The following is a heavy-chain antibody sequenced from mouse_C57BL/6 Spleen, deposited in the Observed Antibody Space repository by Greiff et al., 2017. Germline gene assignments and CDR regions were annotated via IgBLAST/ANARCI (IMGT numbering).Heavy chain of an antibody. Sequence: EVQLQQSGPVLVKPGASVKMSCKASGYTFTDYYMNWVKQSHGKSLEWIGVINPYNGGTSYNQKFKGKATLTVDKSSSTAYMELNSLTSEYSAVYYCARSDYYSNYGARFAYWGQGTLVTVSA. CDR3: ARSDYYSNYGARFAY. CDR2: INPYNGGT. J-gene: IGHJ3*01. V-gene: IGHV1-19*01. D-gene: IGHD2-5*01. CDR1: GYTFTDYY.